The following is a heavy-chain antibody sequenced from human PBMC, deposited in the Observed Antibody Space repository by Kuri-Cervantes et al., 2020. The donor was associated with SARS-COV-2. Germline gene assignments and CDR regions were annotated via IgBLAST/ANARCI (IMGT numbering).Heavy chain of an antibody. D-gene: IGHD3-3*01. CDR2: IYYSGST. CDR3: ARQMMSSITIFGVVITRNWFDP. CDR1: GGSISSSSYY. V-gene: IGHV4-39*01. J-gene: IGHJ5*02. Sequence: LSCTVSGGSISSSSYYWGWIRQPPGKGLEWIGSIYYSGSTYYNPSLKSRVTISVDTSKNQLSLKLSSVTAADTAVYYCARQMMSSITIFGVVITRNWFDPWGQGTLVTVSS.